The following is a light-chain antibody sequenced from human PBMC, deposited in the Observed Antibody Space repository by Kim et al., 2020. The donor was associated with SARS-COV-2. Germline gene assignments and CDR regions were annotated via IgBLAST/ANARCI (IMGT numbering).Light chain of an antibody. V-gene: IGKV3-15*01. CDR1: QNINSN. J-gene: IGKJ1*01. Sequence: VSPGASVTLSCRASQNINSNLAWYQHKPGQAPRLLIHGAFTRATGIPARFSGSGSGTDFTLAINGLQSEDFGTYYCQQYNNFPPWTFGQGTKVEI. CDR3: QQYNNFPPWT. CDR2: GAF.